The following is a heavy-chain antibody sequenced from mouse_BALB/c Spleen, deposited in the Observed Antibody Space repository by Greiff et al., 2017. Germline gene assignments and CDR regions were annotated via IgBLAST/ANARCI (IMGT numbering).Heavy chain of an antibody. Sequence: VQRVESGPGLVAPSQSLSITCTVSGFSLTGYGVNWVRQPPGKGLEWLGMIWGDGSTDYNSALKSRLSISKDNSKSQVFLKMNSLQTDDTARYYCARGDGSSWFAYWGQGTLVTVSA. CDR2: IWGDGST. D-gene: IGHD1-1*01. J-gene: IGHJ3*01. CDR1: GFSLTGYG. V-gene: IGHV2-6-7*01. CDR3: ARGDGSSWFAY.